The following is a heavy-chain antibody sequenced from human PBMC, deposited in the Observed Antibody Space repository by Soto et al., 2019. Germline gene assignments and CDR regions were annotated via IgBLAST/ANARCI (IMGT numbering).Heavy chain of an antibody. J-gene: IGHJ3*02. CDR1: GSSVNSHA. CDR3: ATDDTVMVGADSAFDI. D-gene: IGHD4-17*01. Sequence: SVPVACKSSGSSVNSHAFSWGRQGAGQGLEWVGTIIPIFNTSTYAERFQGRVTITADASTSTAYMDLSSLTSEDSAVYYCATDDTVMVGADSAFDIWGQGTMVTVSS. V-gene: IGHV1-69*13. CDR2: IIPIFNTS.